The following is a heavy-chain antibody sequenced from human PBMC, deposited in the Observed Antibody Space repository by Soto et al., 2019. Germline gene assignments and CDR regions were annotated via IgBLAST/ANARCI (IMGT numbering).Heavy chain of an antibody. CDR2: VYYSGHT. J-gene: IGHJ6*02. CDR3: GRGPGLDSHYYYGMDV. D-gene: IGHD2-21*01. V-gene: IGHV4-61*01. CDR1: SGSFRTTRYY. Sequence: AGTRSLTGTVSSGSFRTTRYYWCWIRQRPGKGRGWIGYVYYSGHTTDHPSLKTSPTISINTFTDHIFLKVTSVTAADPSKYYRGRGPGLDSHYYYGMDVWGQGTTVTVSS.